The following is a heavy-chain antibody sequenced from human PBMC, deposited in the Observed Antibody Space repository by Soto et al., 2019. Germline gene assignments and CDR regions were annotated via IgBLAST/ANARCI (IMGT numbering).Heavy chain of an antibody. Sequence: GGSLRLSCAASGFTFSSYAMSWVRQAPGKGLEWVSAISGSGGSTYYADSVKGRFTISRDNSKNTLYLQMNSLRAEDTAVYYCAKSIGWKEASYYYYYGMDVWGQGTTVTVSS. CDR1: GFTFSSYA. CDR3: AKSIGWKEASYYYYYGMDV. D-gene: IGHD1-1*01. CDR2: ISGSGGST. V-gene: IGHV3-23*01. J-gene: IGHJ6*02.